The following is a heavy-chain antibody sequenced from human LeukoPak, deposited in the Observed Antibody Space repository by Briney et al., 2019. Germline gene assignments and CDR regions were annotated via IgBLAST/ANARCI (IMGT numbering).Heavy chain of an antibody. D-gene: IGHD4-23*01. V-gene: IGHV3-48*03. J-gene: IGHJ4*02. CDR3: ARDKTVASPALDY. Sequence: GGSLRLSCAASGFTFSSYEMNWVRQAPGKGLEWVSYISSSASSIFYADSVKGRFTISRDNAKNSLYLQMNSLRAEDTAVYYCARDKTVASPALDYWGQGILVTVSS. CDR1: GFTFSSYE. CDR2: ISSSASSI.